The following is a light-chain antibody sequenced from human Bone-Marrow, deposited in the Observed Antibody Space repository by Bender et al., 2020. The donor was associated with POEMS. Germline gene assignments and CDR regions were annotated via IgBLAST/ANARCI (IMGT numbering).Light chain of an antibody. CDR2: DST. V-gene: IGLV1-40*03. CDR1: SSNIGAGYD. Sequence: GQRVTISCTGSSSNIGAGYDVHWYQQVPGTAPKVVIYDSTSRPSGISNRFSGSMSGDTASLTISGLQAEDEADYYCWSYASVASTYVFGPGTKVTVL. J-gene: IGLJ1*01. CDR3: WSYASVASTYV.